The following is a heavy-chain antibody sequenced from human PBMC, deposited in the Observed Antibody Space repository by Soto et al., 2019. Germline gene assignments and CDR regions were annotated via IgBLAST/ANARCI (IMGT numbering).Heavy chain of an antibody. CDR2: IYPGDSDT. D-gene: IGHD3-22*01. J-gene: IGHJ6*02. V-gene: IGHV5-51*01. Sequence: GESLKISCKGSGYSFTSYWIGWVRQMPGKGLEWMGIIYPGDSDTRYSPSFQGQVTISADKSISTAYLQWSSLKASDTAMYYCARHVHYDSSGYSYGMDVWGQGTTVTVS. CDR1: GYSFTSYW. CDR3: ARHVHYDSSGYSYGMDV.